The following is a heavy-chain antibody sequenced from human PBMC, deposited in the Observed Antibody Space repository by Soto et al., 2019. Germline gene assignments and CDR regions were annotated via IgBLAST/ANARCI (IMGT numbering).Heavy chain of an antibody. Sequence: ASVKVSCKASGYTFTGYYMHWVRQAPGQGLEWMGWINPNSGGTNYAQKFQGWVTMTRDTSISTAYMELSRLRSDDTAVYYCAREERPLYDSSGSQDYYYGMDVWGQGTTVTVSS. CDR1: GYTFTGYY. J-gene: IGHJ6*02. V-gene: IGHV1-2*04. CDR2: INPNSGGT. CDR3: AREERPLYDSSGSQDYYYGMDV. D-gene: IGHD3-22*01.